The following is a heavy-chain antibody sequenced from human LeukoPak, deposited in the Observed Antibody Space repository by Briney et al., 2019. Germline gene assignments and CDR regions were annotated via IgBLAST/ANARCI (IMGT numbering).Heavy chain of an antibody. Sequence: SVKVSCKASGGTFSSYAISWVRQAPGQGLEWMGRIIPILGIANYARKFQGRVTITADKSTSTAYMELSSLRSEDTAVYYYARDLGSAYCGGDCYNWGQGTLVTVSS. CDR2: IIPILGIA. CDR3: ARDLGSAYCGGDCYN. J-gene: IGHJ4*02. CDR1: GGTFSSYA. D-gene: IGHD2-21*02. V-gene: IGHV1-69*04.